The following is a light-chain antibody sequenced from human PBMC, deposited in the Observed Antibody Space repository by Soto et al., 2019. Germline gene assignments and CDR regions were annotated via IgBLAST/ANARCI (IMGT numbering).Light chain of an antibody. Sequence: QSVLTQPPSVSGAPGQRVTISCTGSSANIGAAYNVDWYQQLPGTAPKLLIYGNTNRPSWVPGRFSGSKSGTSASLAITGLQAEDEADYYCQSYDSSLSGDVFGSGTKVTVL. CDR3: QSYDSSLSGDV. J-gene: IGLJ1*01. V-gene: IGLV1-40*01. CDR2: GNT. CDR1: SANIGAAYN.